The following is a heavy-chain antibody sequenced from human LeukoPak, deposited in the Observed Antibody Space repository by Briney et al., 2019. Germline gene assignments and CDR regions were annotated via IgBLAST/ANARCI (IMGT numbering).Heavy chain of an antibody. CDR3: AKDSPYRDDFWTTPLDY. D-gene: IGHD3-3*01. J-gene: IGHJ4*02. Sequence: PGRTLRLSCAASGFTFNNYGMHSVPQAPGKGLEGLAFIRYDVSRKYSAASVKGRFTISRDNSKNKLYLQMSSLRAEDTAVYYCAKDSPYRDDFWTTPLDYWGQGTLVTVSS. CDR1: GFTFNNYG. V-gene: IGHV3-30*02. CDR2: IRYDVSRK.